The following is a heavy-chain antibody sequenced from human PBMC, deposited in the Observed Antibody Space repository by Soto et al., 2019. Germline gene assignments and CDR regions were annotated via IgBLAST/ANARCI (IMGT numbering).Heavy chain of an antibody. J-gene: IGHJ5*02. Sequence: PSETLSLTCAVYGGSFSGYYWTWIRQPPGTGLEWIGEINHSGSTNYNPSLKSRVTISVDTSKNQFSLKLTSVTAADTAVYYCARGARTVTTRDVNWFDPWGQGTLVTVS. CDR1: GGSFSGYY. CDR2: INHSGST. CDR3: ARGARTVTTRDVNWFDP. V-gene: IGHV4-34*01. D-gene: IGHD4-17*01.